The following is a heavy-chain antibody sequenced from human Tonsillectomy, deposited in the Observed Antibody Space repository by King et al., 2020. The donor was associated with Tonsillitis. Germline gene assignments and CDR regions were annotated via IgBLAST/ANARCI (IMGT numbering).Heavy chain of an antibody. CDR3: ARDRPFLLGSGYWVSY. V-gene: IGHV1-18*01. CDR1: GYTFTSYG. D-gene: IGHD3-22*01. Sequence: HVQLVESGAEVKKPGASVKVSCKASGYTFTSYGISWVRQAPGQGLEWMGWISAYNDNTNYAQKLQGRVTMTTDTSTSTAYMELRSLRSDDTAVYYCARDRPFLLGSGYWVSYWGQGTLVTVSS. CDR2: ISAYNDNT. J-gene: IGHJ4*02.